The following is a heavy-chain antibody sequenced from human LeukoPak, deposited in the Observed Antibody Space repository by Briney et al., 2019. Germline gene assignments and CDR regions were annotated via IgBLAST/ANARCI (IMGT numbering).Heavy chain of an antibody. Sequence: PGGSLRLSCAASGFTFSSYAMSWVRHAPGKVLEWVSAISGSGGSTYYADSVKGRFTISRDNSKNTLYLQMNSLRAEDTAVYYCAKYLDDFWSYFDYWGQGTLVTVSS. J-gene: IGHJ4*02. D-gene: IGHD3-3*01. CDR1: GFTFSSYA. V-gene: IGHV3-23*01. CDR3: AKYLDDFWSYFDY. CDR2: ISGSGGST.